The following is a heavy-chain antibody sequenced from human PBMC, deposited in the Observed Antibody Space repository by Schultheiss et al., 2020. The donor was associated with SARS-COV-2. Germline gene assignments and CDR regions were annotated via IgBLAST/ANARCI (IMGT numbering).Heavy chain of an antibody. CDR3: ARAAAAGNFYYYYYGMDV. D-gene: IGHD6-13*01. CDR1: GFTFSSYW. J-gene: IGHJ6*02. V-gene: IGHV3-7*01. CDR2: IKQDGSEK. Sequence: GGSLRLSCAASGFTFSSYWMSWVRQAPGKGLEWVANIKQDGSEKYYVDSVKGRFTISRDNAKNSLYLQMNSLRAEDTAVYYCARAAAAGNFYYYYYGMDVWGQGTTVTVSS.